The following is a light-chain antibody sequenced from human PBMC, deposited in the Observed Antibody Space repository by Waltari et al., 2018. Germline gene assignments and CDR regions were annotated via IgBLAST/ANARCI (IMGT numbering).Light chain of an antibody. J-gene: IGKJ5*01. CDR1: QDISNY. V-gene: IGKV1-33*01. CDR2: DAS. Sequence: DIQMTQSPSSLSASVGDRVTITCQASQDISNYLNWYQQKPGKAPKLLIDDASNLETGVPSRFSGSGSGTDFTFTISSLQPEDIATYYCQQYDNLPITVGQGTRLEIK. CDR3: QQYDNLPIT.